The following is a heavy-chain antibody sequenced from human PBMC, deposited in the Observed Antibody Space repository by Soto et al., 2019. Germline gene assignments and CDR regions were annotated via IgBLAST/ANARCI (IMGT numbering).Heavy chain of an antibody. CDR2: LNPSGGST. CDR3: ASRGSSVYFDY. V-gene: IGHV1-46*03. Sequence: ASVKVSCKASGYTFTTYYIHWVRRAPGQGLEWMGILNPSGGSTTYARKLQGRVNMTRDTSTSTVYMELSSLRSEDTAVYYCASRGSSVYFDYWGQGTLVTVSS. CDR1: GYTFTTYY. J-gene: IGHJ4*02. D-gene: IGHD1-26*01.